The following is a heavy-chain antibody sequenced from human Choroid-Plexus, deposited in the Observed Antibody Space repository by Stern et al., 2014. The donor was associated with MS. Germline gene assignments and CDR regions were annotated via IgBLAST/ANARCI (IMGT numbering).Heavy chain of an antibody. Sequence: VQLVESGGGVAQPGRPLILSCAASGFTFSNFGMHWVRQAPGKGLEWVALISYDGSDKYYADSVKGRFTIFRDNSKNTLYMQMNSRRAEDAAVYYCAKDRQWSTYFFDYWGQGSLVTVSS. CDR1: GFTFSNFG. CDR2: ISYDGSDK. CDR3: AKDRQWSTYFFDY. D-gene: IGHD2-15*01. V-gene: IGHV3-30*18. J-gene: IGHJ4*02.